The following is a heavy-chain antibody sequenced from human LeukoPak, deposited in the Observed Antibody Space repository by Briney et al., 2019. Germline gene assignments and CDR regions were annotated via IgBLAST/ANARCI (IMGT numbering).Heavy chain of an antibody. CDR3: ARDPGYYYDSSGPFDY. CDR1: GYTFTGYY. V-gene: IGHV1-2*02. J-gene: IGHJ4*02. D-gene: IGHD3-22*01. Sequence: GASVKVSCKASGYTFTGYYMHWVRQAPGQGLEWMGWINPNSGGTNYAQKFQGRVIMTRDTSISTAYMELRSLRSDDTAVYYCARDPGYYYDSSGPFDYWGQGTLVTVSS. CDR2: INPNSGGT.